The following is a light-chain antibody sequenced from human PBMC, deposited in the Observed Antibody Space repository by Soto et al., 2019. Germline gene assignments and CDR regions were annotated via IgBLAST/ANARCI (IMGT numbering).Light chain of an antibody. CDR2: GAS. J-gene: IGKJ1*01. CDR1: QSVSSGF. CDR3: QQYGSSPTWT. Sequence: EIVLTQSPGTLSLSPGERANLSCRASQSVSSGFLAWYQQKPGQAPRLLVYGASSRATGIPDRFSGSGSGTDFTLTISRLEPEDFAVYYCQQYGSSPTWTFGQGTRVEIK. V-gene: IGKV3-20*01.